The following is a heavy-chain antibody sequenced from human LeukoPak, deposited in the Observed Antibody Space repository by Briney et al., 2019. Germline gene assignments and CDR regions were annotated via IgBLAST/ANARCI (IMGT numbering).Heavy chain of an antibody. CDR1: GGSFSGYY. CDR2: INHSGST. V-gene: IGHV4-34*01. J-gene: IGHJ5*02. D-gene: IGHD3-3*01. Sequence: SETLSLTCAVYGGSFSGYYWSWIRQPPGKGLEWIGEINHSGSTNYNPSLKSRVTTSVDTSKNQFSLKLSSVTAADTAVYYCARDITIFGFSWFDPWGQGTLVTVSS. CDR3: ARDITIFGFSWFDP.